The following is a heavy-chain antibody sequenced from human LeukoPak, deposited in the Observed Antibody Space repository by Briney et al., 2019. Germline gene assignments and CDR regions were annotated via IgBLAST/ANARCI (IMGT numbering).Heavy chain of an antibody. V-gene: IGHV3-9*01. CDR3: AKDIGYYDSSGFLGLDY. D-gene: IGHD3-22*01. CDR1: GFTFDDYA. Sequence: GGSLRLSCAASGFTFDDYAMHWVRQAPGKGLEWVSGISWNRGSIGYADSVKGRFTISRDNTKNSLYLQMNSLRAEDTALYYCAKDIGYYDSSGFLGLDYWGQGTLVTVSS. J-gene: IGHJ4*02. CDR2: ISWNRGSI.